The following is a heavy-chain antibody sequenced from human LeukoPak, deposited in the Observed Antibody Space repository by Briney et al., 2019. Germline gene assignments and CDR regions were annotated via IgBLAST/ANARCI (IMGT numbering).Heavy chain of an antibody. CDR1: GFSLSEYG. V-gene: IGHV3-30*03. D-gene: IGHD3-10*01. Sequence: GGSLRLSCVGSGFSLSEYGIHWVRQAPGKGLEWVAVVSNDGSHKYYADSVKGQFTISRDASGDTVSLHMNSLRVEDTAVYYCARDRINMMVLGHDSGLDCWGQGTLVTVSS. CDR3: ARDRINMMVLGHDSGLDC. CDR2: VSNDGSHK. J-gene: IGHJ4*02.